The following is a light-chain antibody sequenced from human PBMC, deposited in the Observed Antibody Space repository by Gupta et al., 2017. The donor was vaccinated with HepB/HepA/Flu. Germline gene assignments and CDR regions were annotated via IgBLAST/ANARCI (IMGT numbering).Light chain of an antibody. V-gene: IGLV1-40*01. Sequence: QSVLTQPPSVSVAPGQSVTISCTGSSSNIGAGYDVHWYQQLPGTTPKLLIYGNSNRPSGVPDRFSGSKSGTSAAMAITGLQAEEEADYYCQSYDSSLSGDVVFGGGTKLTVL. CDR3: QSYDSSLSGDVV. J-gene: IGLJ2*01. CDR2: GNS. CDR1: SSNIGAGYD.